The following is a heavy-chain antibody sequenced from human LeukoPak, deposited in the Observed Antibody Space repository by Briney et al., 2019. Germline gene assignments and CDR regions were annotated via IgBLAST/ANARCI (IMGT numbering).Heavy chain of an antibody. CDR1: GFSFANSV. CDR2: ISGTSGNT. J-gene: IGHJ4*02. V-gene: IGHV3-23*01. D-gene: IGHD6-19*01. CDR3: AKFRADSSGWPFDY. Sequence: GGSLRLSCAASGFSFANSVISWIRQAPGKGPEWVSSISGTSGNTYYADSVKGRFAISRDNSKDTLYLQMNSLRAEDTAIYYCAKFRADSSGWPFDYWGQGTLVTVSS.